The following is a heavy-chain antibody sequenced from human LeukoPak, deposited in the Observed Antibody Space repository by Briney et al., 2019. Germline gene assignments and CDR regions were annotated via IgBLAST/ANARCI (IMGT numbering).Heavy chain of an antibody. CDR1: GFTFSSYA. D-gene: IGHD6-13*01. Sequence: GGSLRLSCAASGFTFSSYAMSWVRQAPGKGLEWVSAISGSGGSTYYADSVKGRFTISRDNSKNTLCLQMNSLRAEDTAVYYCAKDRVAAIAAAVLDYWGQGTLVTVSS. J-gene: IGHJ4*02. CDR2: ISGSGGST. V-gene: IGHV3-23*01. CDR3: AKDRVAAIAAAVLDY.